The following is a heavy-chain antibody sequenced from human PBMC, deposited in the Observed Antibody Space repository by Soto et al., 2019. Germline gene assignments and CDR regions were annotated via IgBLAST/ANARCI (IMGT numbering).Heavy chain of an antibody. Sequence: GSLRPSCTASGFTLSTYGMRWVRQAPGKGMEWVAAISYEGSNKYYADSVKGRFTISRDNSKNALYLQMNSLRAEDRAVYYCAKDEGAAGIGDLWGRGTLVTVSS. CDR3: AKDEGAAGIGDL. CDR1: GFTLSTYG. D-gene: IGHD6-13*01. J-gene: IGHJ2*01. V-gene: IGHV3-30*18. CDR2: ISYEGSNK.